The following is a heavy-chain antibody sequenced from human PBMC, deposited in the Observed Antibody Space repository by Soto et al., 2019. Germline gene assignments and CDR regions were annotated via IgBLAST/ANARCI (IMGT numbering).Heavy chain of an antibody. CDR3: ARGEGYCSGGSCYYNYMDV. CDR2: INHSGST. J-gene: IGHJ6*03. D-gene: IGHD2-15*01. V-gene: IGHV4-34*01. CDR1: GGSFSGYY. Sequence: SETLSLTCAVYGGSFSGYYWSWIRQPPGKGLEWIGEINHSGSTNYNPSLKSRVTISVDTSKNQFSLKLSSVTAADTAVYYCARGEGYCSGGSCYYNYMDVWGKGTTVTVSS.